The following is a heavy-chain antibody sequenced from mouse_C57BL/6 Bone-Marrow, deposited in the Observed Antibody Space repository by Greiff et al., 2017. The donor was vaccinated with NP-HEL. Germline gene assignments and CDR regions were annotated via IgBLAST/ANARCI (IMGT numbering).Heavy chain of an antibody. CDR2: IDPSDSYT. V-gene: IGHV1-69*01. CDR3: ARSGLHYSNSWFAY. J-gene: IGHJ3*01. CDR1: GYTFTSYW. Sequence: QVQLQQSGAELVMPGASVKLSCKASGYTFTSYWMHWVKQRPGQGLEWIGEIDPSDSYTNYNQKFKGKSTLTVDKSSSTAYMQLSSLTSEDSAVYYCARSGLHYSNSWFAYWGQGTLVTVSA. D-gene: IGHD2-5*01.